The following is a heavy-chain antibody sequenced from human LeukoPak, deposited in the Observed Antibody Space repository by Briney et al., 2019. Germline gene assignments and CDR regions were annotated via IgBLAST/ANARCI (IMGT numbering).Heavy chain of an antibody. V-gene: IGHV3-11*04. Sequence: PGGSLRLSCAASGFTFSDYYMSWIRQAPGKGLEWVSYISSSGSTIYYADSVKGRFTISRDNAKNSLYLQMNSLRAEDTAVYYCAKDFVVVTRAAFDIWGQGTMVTVSS. CDR3: AKDFVVVTRAAFDI. CDR1: GFTFSDYY. D-gene: IGHD2-21*02. J-gene: IGHJ3*02. CDR2: ISSSGSTI.